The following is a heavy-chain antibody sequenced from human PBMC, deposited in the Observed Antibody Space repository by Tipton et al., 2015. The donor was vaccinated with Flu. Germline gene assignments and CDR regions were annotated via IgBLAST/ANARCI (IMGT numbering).Heavy chain of an antibody. CDR1: GGSMSSYY. J-gene: IGHJ4*02. CDR3: ARGDGYNFDY. CDR2: IYTSGSA. V-gene: IGHV4-4*07. D-gene: IGHD5-24*01. Sequence: TLSLTCTVSGGSMSSYYWSWIRQPAGKGLEWIGRIYTSGSAIHNPSLKSRVTMSVDRSKNQFSLKLCSVTAADTAVYYCARGDGYNFDYWGQGTLVTVSS.